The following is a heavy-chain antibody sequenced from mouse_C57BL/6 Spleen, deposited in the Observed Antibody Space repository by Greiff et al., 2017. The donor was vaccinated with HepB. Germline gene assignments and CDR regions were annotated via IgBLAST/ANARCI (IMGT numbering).Heavy chain of an antibody. J-gene: IGHJ3*01. CDR2: ISYDGSN. D-gene: IGHD1-1*01. V-gene: IGHV3-6*01. Sequence: EVKLEESGPGLVKPSQSLSLTCSVPGYSITSGYYWNWIRQFPGNKLEWMGYISYDGSNNYNPSLKNRISITRDTSKNQFFLKLNSVTTEDTATYYCARDDYGSLFAYWGQGTLVTVSA. CDR3: ARDDYGSLFAY. CDR1: GYSITSGYY.